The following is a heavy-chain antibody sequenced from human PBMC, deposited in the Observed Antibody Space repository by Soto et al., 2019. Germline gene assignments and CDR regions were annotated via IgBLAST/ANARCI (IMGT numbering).Heavy chain of an antibody. J-gene: IGHJ4*01. CDR3: TTGEYCGRACPPRLF. V-gene: IGHV3-15*07. D-gene: IGHD2-21*02. CDR2: IKSVTAGGTT. CDR1: GFTFKDAW. Sequence: EVQLVESGGGLVKPGESLRLSCTASGFTFKDAWMNWVRQAPGQGLEWVGRIKSVTAGGTTDYAAPVKGRFSVSRDDSEGRVYLQMDSLKTEDTAVYYCTTGEYCGRACPPRLFWGHGTLVTVSS.